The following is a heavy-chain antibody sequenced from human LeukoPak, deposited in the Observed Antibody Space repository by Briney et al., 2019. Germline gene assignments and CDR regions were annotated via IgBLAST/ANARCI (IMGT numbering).Heavy chain of an antibody. D-gene: IGHD4-11*01. CDR2: IYYSGST. CDR3: AIYRTRVDY. CDR1: GGSISSSSYY. V-gene: IGHV4-39*01. J-gene: IGHJ4*02. Sequence: SETLSLTCTVSGGSISSSSYYWGWIRQPPGKGLEWIRSIYYSGSTYYNPSLKSRVTISVDTSKNQFSLKLSSVTAADTAVYYCAIYRTRVDYWGQGTLVTVSS.